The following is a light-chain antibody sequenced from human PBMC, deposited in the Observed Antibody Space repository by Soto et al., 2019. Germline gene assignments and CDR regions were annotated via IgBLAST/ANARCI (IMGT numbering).Light chain of an antibody. V-gene: IGLV2-11*01. CDR2: DVS. CDR1: SSDVGGYNY. Sequence: QSALTQPRSVSGSPGQSVTISCTGTSSDVGGYNYVSWYQQYSGKAPKVMIYDVSKRPSGVPDRCSGSKSGNTASLTISGRQAEDEADYYCCSYAASDTFVFGTGTKLNAL. J-gene: IGLJ1*01. CDR3: CSYAASDTFV.